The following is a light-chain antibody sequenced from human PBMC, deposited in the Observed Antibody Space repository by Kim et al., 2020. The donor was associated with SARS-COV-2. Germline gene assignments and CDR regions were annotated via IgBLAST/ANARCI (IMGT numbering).Light chain of an antibody. CDR3: QQTYSTPYS. J-gene: IGKJ2*03. V-gene: IGKV1-39*01. CDR1: QSLSRY. CDR2: ATF. Sequence: SASVGDRVTITCRASQSLSRYLNWYQQRPGKAPDLLISATFSLRSGVPSRFSDSGSGTEFTLTISNLQPEDFATYYCQQTYSTPYSFGQGTKLEI.